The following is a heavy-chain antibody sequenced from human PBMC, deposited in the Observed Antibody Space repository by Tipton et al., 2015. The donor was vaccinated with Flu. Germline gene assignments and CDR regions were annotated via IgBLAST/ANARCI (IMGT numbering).Heavy chain of an antibody. CDR1: GFTVSSNY. V-gene: IGHV3-53*01. Sequence: QLVQSGGGLVQPGGSLRLSCAASGFTVSSNYMSWVRQAPGKGLEWVSVIYSDGSTYYVDSVKGRFTVSRDNSKNMLSLQMNSLRAEDTAVYYCARGQGANPWGQGTLVTVSS. CDR3: ARGQGANP. J-gene: IGHJ5*02. CDR2: IYSDGST.